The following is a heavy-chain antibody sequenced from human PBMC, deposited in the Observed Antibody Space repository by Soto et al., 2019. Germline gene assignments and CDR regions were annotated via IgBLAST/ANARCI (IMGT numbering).Heavy chain of an antibody. V-gene: IGHV1-46*01. D-gene: IGHD3-10*01. Sequence: ASVKVSCKASGYTFTSYHMHWLRQAPGQGLEWMGIINPGGGSTSYVQKFQGRVTLTRDTSTSTVYMELSSLKSEDTAVYYCARPGGFGELSPWGQGTLVTVSS. CDR2: INPGGGST. CDR3: ARPGGFGELSP. J-gene: IGHJ5*02. CDR1: GYTFTSYH.